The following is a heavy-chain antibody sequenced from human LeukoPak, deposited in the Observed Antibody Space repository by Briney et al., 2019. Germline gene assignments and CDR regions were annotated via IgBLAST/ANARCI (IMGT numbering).Heavy chain of an antibody. D-gene: IGHD5-12*01. J-gene: IGHJ4*02. CDR3: ARDYGGYDRPGYFDY. CDR2: ISSSGSPI. Sequence: GGSLRLSCAASGFTFSDYCMSWIRQAPGKGLEWVSYISSSGSPIYYADSVKGRFTISRDNAKNSLYLQMNSLRAEDTAVYYCARDYGGYDRPGYFDYWGQGTLVTVSS. V-gene: IGHV3-11*01. CDR1: GFTFSDYC.